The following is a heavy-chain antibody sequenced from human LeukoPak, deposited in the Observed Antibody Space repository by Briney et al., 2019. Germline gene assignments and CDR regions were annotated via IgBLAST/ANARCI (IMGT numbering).Heavy chain of an antibody. D-gene: IGHD3-10*01. V-gene: IGHV1-24*01. J-gene: IGHJ3*02. CDR3: ATGFYGSGPDAFDI. CDR1: GYTLTELS. CDR2: FDPEDGET. Sequence: ASVKVSCKVSGYTLTELSMHWVRQALGKGFEWRGGFDPEDGETIYAQKFQGRVTMTEDTSTDTAYMELSSLRSEDTAVYYCATGFYGSGPDAFDIWGQGTMVTVSS.